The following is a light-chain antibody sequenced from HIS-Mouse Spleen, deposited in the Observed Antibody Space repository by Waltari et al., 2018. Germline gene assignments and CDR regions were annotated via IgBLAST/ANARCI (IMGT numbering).Light chain of an antibody. CDR2: EVS. CDR3: SSYAGSNNFNVV. CDR1: SSDVGGYNY. V-gene: IGLV2-8*01. Sequence: QSALTQPPSASGSPGQSVTTSCTGTSSDVGGYNYVSWYQQHPGKAPKLMIYEVSNRPSGVPDRFSGSKSGNTASLTVSGLQAEDEADYYCSSYAGSNNFNVVFGGGTKLTVL. J-gene: IGLJ2*01.